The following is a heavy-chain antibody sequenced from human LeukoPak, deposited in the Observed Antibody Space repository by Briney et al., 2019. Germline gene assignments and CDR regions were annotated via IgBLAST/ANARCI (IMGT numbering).Heavy chain of an antibody. D-gene: IGHD2-2*01. CDR2: IKPKTDDK. CDR3: ARGVGTSWFDP. CDR1: GYTFTDYN. Sequence: ASVKVSCKSSGYTFTDYNIHWVRQAPGQGLEWMGCIKPKTDDKKYAQKFQGRVTLTRDSAISTAYLDLSGLGADDTAFYYCARGVGTSWFDPWGQGTLVTVSS. V-gene: IGHV1-2*02. J-gene: IGHJ5*02.